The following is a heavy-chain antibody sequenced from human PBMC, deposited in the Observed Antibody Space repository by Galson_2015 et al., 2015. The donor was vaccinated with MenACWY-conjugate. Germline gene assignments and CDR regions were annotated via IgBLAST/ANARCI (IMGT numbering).Heavy chain of an antibody. V-gene: IGHV1-18*01. CDR1: AYTFTNYA. J-gene: IGHJ4*02. D-gene: IGHD2/OR15-2a*01. CDR3: ARGRVPMNIVDLIPADFDD. CDR2: ISAYNGNT. Sequence: SVKVSCKASAYTFTNYAISWVRQAPGQGLEWMGRISAYNGNTNYASKLQGRVTMTTDTSTNTAYMELRSLRSDDTAVYYCARGRVPMNIVDLIPADFDDGGPAALATVSS.